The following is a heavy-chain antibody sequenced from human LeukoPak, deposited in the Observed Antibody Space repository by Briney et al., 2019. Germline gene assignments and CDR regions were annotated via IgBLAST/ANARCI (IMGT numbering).Heavy chain of an antibody. Sequence: ASVTVSCKASGYTFTSYGISWVRQAPGQGLEGMGLISAYSGNTNFAQKLQGRVTMTTDTSTSTAYMELRSLRSDDTAVYFCARGADTGSYGSLVYFDYWGQGTLVTVSS. CDR2: ISAYSGNT. CDR1: GYTFTSYG. J-gene: IGHJ4*02. CDR3: ARGADTGSYGSLVYFDY. D-gene: IGHD3-16*01. V-gene: IGHV1-18*01.